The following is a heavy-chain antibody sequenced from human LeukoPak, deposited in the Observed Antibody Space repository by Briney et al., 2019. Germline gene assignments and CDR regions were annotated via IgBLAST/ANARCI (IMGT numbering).Heavy chain of an antibody. CDR3: ARGRIGYCGSTSCPGTFDI. Sequence: SETLSLTCTVSGGSTSSGGYYWSWIRQPPGKGLEWIGNIFSSGSTNYNPSLKSRVTISVDTSKNQFSLKLSSMTAADTAVYYCARGRIGYCGSTSCPGTFDIWGQGTMVTVSS. J-gene: IGHJ3*02. D-gene: IGHD2-2*01. V-gene: IGHV4-61*08. CDR2: IFSSGST. CDR1: GGSTSSGGYY.